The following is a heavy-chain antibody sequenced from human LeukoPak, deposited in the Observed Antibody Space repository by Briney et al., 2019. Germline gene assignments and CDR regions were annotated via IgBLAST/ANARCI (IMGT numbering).Heavy chain of an antibody. J-gene: IGHJ4*02. CDR1: GGSISSYY. Sequence: PSETLSLTCTVSGGSISSYYWSWIRQPPGKGLEWIGYIYYSGSTNYNPSLKSRVTISVDTSKNQFSLKLSSVTAADTAVYYCASVVEMATIIGYWGQGTLVTVSS. V-gene: IGHV4-59*12. D-gene: IGHD5-24*01. CDR3: ASVVEMATIIGY. CDR2: IYYSGST.